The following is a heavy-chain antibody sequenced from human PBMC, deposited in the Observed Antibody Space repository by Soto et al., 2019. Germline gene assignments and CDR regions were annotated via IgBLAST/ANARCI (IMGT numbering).Heavy chain of an antibody. J-gene: IGHJ4*02. CDR1: GYDFTSHW. V-gene: IGHV5-51*01. Sequence: PGESLKISCRASGYDFTSHWHGWARQMPGKGLEWMGIVHAGDSDSKYSPPFQGQVTISADKSINTAYLQWSSLRASDTAMYYCARQIYDSDTGPNFQYYFDSWGQGTPVTVSS. CDR3: ARQIYDSDTGPNFQYYFDS. CDR2: VHAGDSDS. D-gene: IGHD3-22*01.